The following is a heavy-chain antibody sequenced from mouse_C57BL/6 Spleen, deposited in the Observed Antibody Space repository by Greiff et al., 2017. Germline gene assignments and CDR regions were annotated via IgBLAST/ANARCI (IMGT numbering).Heavy chain of an antibody. CDR3: ARGYDYVFAY. D-gene: IGHD2-4*01. Sequence: VKLQESGAELVKPGASVKMSCKASGYTFTSYWITWVKQRPGQGLEWIGDIYPGSGSTNYNEKFKSKATLTVDTSSSTAYMQLSSLTSEDSAVYYCARGYDYVFAYWGQGTLVTVSA. CDR2: IYPGSGST. CDR1: GYTFTSYW. J-gene: IGHJ3*01. V-gene: IGHV1-55*01.